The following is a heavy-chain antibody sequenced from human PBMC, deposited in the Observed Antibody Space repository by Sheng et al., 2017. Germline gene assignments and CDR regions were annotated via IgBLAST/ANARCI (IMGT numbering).Heavy chain of an antibody. Sequence: QVQLVESGGGVVQPGRSLRLSCAASGFTFSSYGMHWVRQAPGKGLEWVAVISYDGSNKYYADSVKGRFTISRDNSKNTLYLQMNSLRAEDTAVYYCAKAGITGTTVGWFDPWGQGTLVTVSS. V-gene: IGHV3-30*18. D-gene: IGHD1-20*01. CDR3: AKAGITGTTVGWFDP. J-gene: IGHJ5*02. CDR1: GFTFSSYG. CDR2: ISYDGSNK.